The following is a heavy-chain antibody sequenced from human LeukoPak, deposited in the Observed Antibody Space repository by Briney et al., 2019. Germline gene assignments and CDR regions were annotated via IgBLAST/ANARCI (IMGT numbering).Heavy chain of an antibody. CDR1: GFTFSSYS. CDR3: ARDPSWSCSGGSCWEFDY. J-gene: IGHJ4*02. V-gene: IGHV3-21*01. CDR2: ISSSSSYI. D-gene: IGHD2-15*01. Sequence: GGSLRLSCAASGFTFSSYSMNWVRQAPGKGLEWVSSISSSSSYIYYADSVKGRFTISRDNARNSLNLQMNGLRAEDTAVYYCARDPSWSCSGGSCWEFDYWGQGTLVTVSS.